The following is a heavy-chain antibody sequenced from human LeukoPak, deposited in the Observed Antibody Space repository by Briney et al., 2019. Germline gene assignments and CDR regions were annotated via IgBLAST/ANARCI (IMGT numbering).Heavy chain of an antibody. J-gene: IGHJ5*02. CDR3: ARDSVNGFDP. V-gene: IGHV3-33*01. D-gene: IGHD4-17*01. CDR2: IWYDGSNK. Sequence: GGSLRLSCAASGFTFSSYGMHWVRQAPGKGLEGVAVIWYDGSNKYYADSVKGRFTISRDNSKNTLYLQMNSLRAEDTAVYYCARDSVNGFDPWGQGTLVTVSS. CDR1: GFTFSSYG.